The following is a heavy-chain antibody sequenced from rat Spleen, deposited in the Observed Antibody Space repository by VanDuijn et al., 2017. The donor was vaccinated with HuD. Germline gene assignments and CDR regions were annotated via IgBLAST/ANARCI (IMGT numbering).Heavy chain of an antibody. CDR1: GFSLTSYT. CDR2: ISSGGST. J-gene: IGHJ3*01. Sequence: QVQLKESGPGLVQPSQTLSLTCTVSGFSLTSYTVSWVRQTPGKGLEWIAAISSGGSTYYNSALKSRLSISRDTSKSQVFLKMNSLQTEDTAMYFCARGGYWGQGTLVTVSS. CDR3: ARGGY. V-gene: IGHV2-6*01.